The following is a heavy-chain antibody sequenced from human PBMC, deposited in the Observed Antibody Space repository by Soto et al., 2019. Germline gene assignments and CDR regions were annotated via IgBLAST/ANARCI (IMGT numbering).Heavy chain of an antibody. CDR1: GYTFTSYA. Sequence: QVQLVQSGAEVKMPGASVKVSCKAFGYTFTSYARHWVRQSPGQSLEWMGWINPATGNTKFSPKIQGRVTSTRDTSADTSYMEVSSLRSEDTAFYYCMTQYSNLPRFDPLGPGTLVTVSS. CDR3: MTQYSNLPRFDP. V-gene: IGHV1-3*01. CDR2: INPATGNT. D-gene: IGHD4-4*01. J-gene: IGHJ5*02.